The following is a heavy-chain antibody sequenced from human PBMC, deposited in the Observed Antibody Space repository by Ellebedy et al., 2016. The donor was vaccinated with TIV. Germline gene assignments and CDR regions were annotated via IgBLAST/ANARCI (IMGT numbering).Heavy chain of an antibody. V-gene: IGHV7-4-1*02. J-gene: IGHJ4*02. Sequence: ASVKVSCKASGYTLTAYPMNWVRQAPGQGLEYMGWINMNTGNPTYAQGFTGRFVFSLDTSVSTAYLQISSLKAEDTAVYYCAREGWQQLANFDYWGQGTLVTVSS. CDR3: AREGWQQLANFDY. CDR2: INMNTGNP. CDR1: GYTLTAYP. D-gene: IGHD6-13*01.